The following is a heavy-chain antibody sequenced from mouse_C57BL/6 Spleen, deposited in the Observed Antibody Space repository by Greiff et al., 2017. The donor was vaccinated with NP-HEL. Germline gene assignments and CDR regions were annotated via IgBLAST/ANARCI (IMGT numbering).Heavy chain of an antibody. CDR1: GFSLTSYG. D-gene: IGHD1-1*02. CDR3: ASGSYVGPFAY. J-gene: IGHJ3*01. Sequence: QVQLQQSGPGLVAPSQSLSITCTVSGFSLTSYGVDWVRQSPGKGLEWLGVIWGVGSTNYNSALKSRLSISKDNSKSQVFLKMNSLQTDDTAMYYCASGSYVGPFAYWGQGTLVTVSA. CDR2: IWGVGST. V-gene: IGHV2-6*01.